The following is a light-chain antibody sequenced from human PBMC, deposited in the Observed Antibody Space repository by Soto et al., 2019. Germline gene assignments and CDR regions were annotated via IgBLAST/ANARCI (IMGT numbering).Light chain of an antibody. Sequence: EIVMTQSPATLSVSPGGRATLSCRASQSISDTLAWYQQKPGQAPRLLIHGASTRATGFPARFSGSGSGTDFTLTISSLQSEDFAVYYCQQSTKWPPSNTFGQGTRLEIK. CDR2: GAS. CDR3: QQSTKWPPSNT. CDR1: QSISDT. V-gene: IGKV3-15*01. J-gene: IGKJ5*01.